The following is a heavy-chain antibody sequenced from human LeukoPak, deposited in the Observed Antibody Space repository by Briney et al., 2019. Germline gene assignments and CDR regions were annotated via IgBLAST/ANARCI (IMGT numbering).Heavy chain of an antibody. V-gene: IGHV3-7*03. D-gene: IGHD5-12*01. CDR1: GFTFSSYW. Sequence: GGSLRLSRAASGFTFSSYWMSWVRQAPGKGLEWVAKINQDGSEKYYVDSVKGRFTISRDNPKSSLYLQINSLGAEDTAVYYCVRCGYGSFVYWGQGTLVTVSS. J-gene: IGHJ4*02. CDR2: INQDGSEK. CDR3: VRCGYGSFVY.